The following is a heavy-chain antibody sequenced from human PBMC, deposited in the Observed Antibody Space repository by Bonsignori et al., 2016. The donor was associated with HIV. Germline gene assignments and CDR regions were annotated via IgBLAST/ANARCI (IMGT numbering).Heavy chain of an antibody. D-gene: IGHD6-19*01. Sequence: WIRQPPGKGLEWVACISGDSNEVYYADSVKGRFTVSRDNAKNTLFLQMSSLRVEDTAIYYCARDGFSSSGTGYWGQGTLVTVSS. J-gene: IGHJ4*02. CDR3: ARDGFSSSGTGY. CDR2: ISGDSNEV. V-gene: IGHV3-21*04.